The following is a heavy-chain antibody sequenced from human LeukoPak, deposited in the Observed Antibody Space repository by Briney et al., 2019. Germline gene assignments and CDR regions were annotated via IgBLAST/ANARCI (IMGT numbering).Heavy chain of an antibody. CDR1: GFTFSSFA. V-gene: IGHV3-23*01. J-gene: IGHJ4*02. CDR3: AKPRTTGLGWAQFDY. Sequence: DPGGSLRLSCAASGFTFSSFAMTWVRQAPGKGLEWVSGFDGNGPNTYYADSVKGRWTISRDNSRNTLYLEMNSLRPEDTAIYYCAKPRTTGLGWAQFDYWGQGSLGTVSS. CDR2: FDGNGPNT. D-gene: IGHD2-8*02.